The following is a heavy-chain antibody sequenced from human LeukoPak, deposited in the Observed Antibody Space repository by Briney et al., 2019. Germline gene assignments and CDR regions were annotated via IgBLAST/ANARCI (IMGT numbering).Heavy chain of an antibody. V-gene: IGHV1-46*01. CDR3: VRDRTTVTTQWDDAFDI. Sequence: ASVKVSCKASGYTFTSHYVHWVRQAPGQGLEWMGIIHPSGGTTSYARKFQGRVTLTRDMSTDTVYMELSTLRSEDTAVYYCVRDRTTVTTQWDDAFDIWGQGTLVTVS. CDR2: IHPSGGTT. D-gene: IGHD4-17*01. CDR1: GYTFTSHY. J-gene: IGHJ3*02.